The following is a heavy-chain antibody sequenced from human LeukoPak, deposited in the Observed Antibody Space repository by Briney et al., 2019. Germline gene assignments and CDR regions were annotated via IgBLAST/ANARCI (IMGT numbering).Heavy chain of an antibody. CDR3: ARKSAARSTSEFDC. Sequence: GASVKVSCKASGYMFTSYGITWVRQAPGQGLEWMGWINVYNGNTNYAQKLQGRVTMTTDTSTSTAYMELRSLRSDDTAVYYCARKSAARSTSEFDCWGQGTLVTVSS. V-gene: IGHV1-18*01. CDR2: INVYNGNT. CDR1: GYMFTSYG. J-gene: IGHJ4*02. D-gene: IGHD2-2*01.